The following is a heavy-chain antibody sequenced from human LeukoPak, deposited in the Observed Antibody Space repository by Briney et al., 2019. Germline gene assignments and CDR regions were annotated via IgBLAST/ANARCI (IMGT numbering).Heavy chain of an antibody. CDR3: ARIVRGGYSFDY. CDR2: IDWDDDK. Sequence: SGPTLVNPTQTLTLTCTFSGFSLSTSGMCVSWIRQPPGKALEWLARIDWDDDKYYSTSLKTRLTISKDTSKNQVVLTMTNMDPVDIATYYCARIVRGGYSFDYWGQGTLVTVSS. V-gene: IGHV2-70*11. CDR1: GFSLSTSGMC. J-gene: IGHJ4*02. D-gene: IGHD2-21*01.